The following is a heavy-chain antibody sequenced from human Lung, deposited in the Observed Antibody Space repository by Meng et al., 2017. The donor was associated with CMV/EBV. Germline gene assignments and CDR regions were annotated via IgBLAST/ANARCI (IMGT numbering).Heavy chain of an antibody. CDR2: IYHSGST. V-gene: IGHV4-4*02. J-gene: IGHJ4*02. Sequence: QAQRAGAGPGRVKPSGALSPTCAVSGGSLSSSNWWSWVRQPPGKGLEWIGEIYHSGSTNYNPSLKSRVTISVDKSKNQFSLNLSSVTAADTAVYYCARVGQWLPIDYWGQGTLVTVSS. D-gene: IGHD6-19*01. CDR3: ARVGQWLPIDY. CDR1: GGSLSSSNW.